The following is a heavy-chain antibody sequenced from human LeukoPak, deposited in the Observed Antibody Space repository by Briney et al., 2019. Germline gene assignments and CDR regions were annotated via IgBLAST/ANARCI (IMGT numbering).Heavy chain of an antibody. D-gene: IGHD1-14*01. CDR2: MYHSGST. V-gene: IGHV4-4*02. J-gene: IGHJ4*02. CDR3: ARDPDSYYFDY. CDR1: GGSISSSNW. Sequence: SGTLSLTCAVSGGSISSSNWWSWVRQPPGKGLEWIGEMYHSGSTNYNPSLKSRVTISVDTSKNQFSLKLSSVTAADTAVYYCARDPDSYYFDYWGQGTLVTVSS.